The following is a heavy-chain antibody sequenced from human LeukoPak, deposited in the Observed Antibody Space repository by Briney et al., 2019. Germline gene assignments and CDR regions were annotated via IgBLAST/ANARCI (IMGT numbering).Heavy chain of an antibody. Sequence: ASVKVSCKASGYTFNSYDINWVRQATGQGLEWMGWMNPNTGNTGYGERFQGRVTMTRDNSISTAYMELSSLTSEDTAVYYCARGEESSGSVDYWGQGTLVTVSS. CDR2: MNPNTGNT. V-gene: IGHV1-8*01. J-gene: IGHJ4*02. CDR1: GYTFNSYD. CDR3: ARGEESSGSVDY. D-gene: IGHD3-22*01.